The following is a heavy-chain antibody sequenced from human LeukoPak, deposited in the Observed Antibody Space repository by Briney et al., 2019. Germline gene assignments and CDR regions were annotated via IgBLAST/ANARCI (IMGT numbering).Heavy chain of an antibody. CDR1: GFTFSSYA. V-gene: IGHV3-49*04. CDR3: TRDRHYYDSSGYPGDY. J-gene: IGHJ4*02. Sequence: SLRLSCAASGFTFSSYAMNWVRQAPGKGLEWVGFIRSKAYGGTTEYAASVKGRFTISRDDSKSIAYLQMNSLKTEDTAVYYCTRDRHYYDSSGYPGDYWGQGTLVTVSS. D-gene: IGHD3-22*01. CDR2: IRSKAYGGTT.